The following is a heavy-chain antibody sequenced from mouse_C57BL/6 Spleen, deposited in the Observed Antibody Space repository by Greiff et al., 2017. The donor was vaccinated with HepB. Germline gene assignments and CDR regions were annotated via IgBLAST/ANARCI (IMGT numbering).Heavy chain of an antibody. Sequence: EVQLQQSGPELVKPGASVKISCKASGYSFTGYYMNWVKQSPEKSLEWIGEINPSTGGTTYNQKFKAKATLTVDKSSSTAYMQLKSLTSEDSAVYYCARTTTVWAMDYWGQGTSVTVSS. D-gene: IGHD1-1*01. J-gene: IGHJ4*01. CDR2: INPSTGGT. CDR3: ARTTTVWAMDY. CDR1: GYSFTGYY. V-gene: IGHV1-42*01.